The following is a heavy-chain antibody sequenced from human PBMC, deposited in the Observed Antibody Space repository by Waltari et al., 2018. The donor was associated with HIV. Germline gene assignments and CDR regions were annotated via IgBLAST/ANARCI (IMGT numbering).Heavy chain of an antibody. CDR1: GFSFGDYA. Sequence: EEQLVESGGGLVHPGGSLKLSCAASGFSFGDYAMNLVRQAPGKCLEWIAYISSSSFNIKYVDSVRCRFTISRDNTQNSLSLQMNNLIDEDTAKYFCARDTLNFFFGLDVWGHGTTVAVSS. J-gene: IGHJ6*02. CDR3: ARDTLNFFFGLDV. CDR2: ISSSSFNI. V-gene: IGHV3-48*02.